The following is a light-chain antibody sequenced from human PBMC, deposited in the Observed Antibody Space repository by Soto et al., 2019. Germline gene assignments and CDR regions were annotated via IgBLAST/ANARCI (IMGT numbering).Light chain of an antibody. Sequence: DIQMTQSPSTLSASVVDRVTITFRASQSISSWLAWYQQKPGKAPKLLIYKASSLESGVPSRFSGSGSGTEFTLTISSLQPDDFATYYCQHYNSYSEAFGQGTKVDNK. J-gene: IGKJ1*01. CDR1: QSISSW. V-gene: IGKV1-5*03. CDR3: QHYNSYSEA. CDR2: KAS.